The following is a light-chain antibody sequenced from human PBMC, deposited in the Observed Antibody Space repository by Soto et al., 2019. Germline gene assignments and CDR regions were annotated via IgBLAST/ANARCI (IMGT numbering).Light chain of an antibody. CDR3: QQYNSYSWT. V-gene: IGKV1-5*03. CDR1: QTISNW. CDR2: KAS. Sequence: DIQMTQSPATRSAAVGDRVTISFRASQTISNWLAWYQQKPGKAPKLLIYKASSLESGVPSRFSGSGSGTEFTLTISSLQPDDFATYYCQQYNSYSWTFGQGTKV. J-gene: IGKJ1*01.